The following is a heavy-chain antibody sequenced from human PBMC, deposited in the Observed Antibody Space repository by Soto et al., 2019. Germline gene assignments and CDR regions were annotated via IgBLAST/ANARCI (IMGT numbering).Heavy chain of an antibody. CDR2: IVVGSGKT. D-gene: IGHD3-10*01. J-gene: IGHJ4*02. CDR3: AADKLQKAV. Sequence: SVKVSCKTSGFTFSTSAVQWVRQARGQRLEWIGWIVVGSGKTNYAQKFQDRVAITRDTSTGTSYLEMTGLTSADTAAYYCAADKLQKAVWGQEPLVTVPS. CDR1: GFTFSTSA. V-gene: IGHV1-58*01.